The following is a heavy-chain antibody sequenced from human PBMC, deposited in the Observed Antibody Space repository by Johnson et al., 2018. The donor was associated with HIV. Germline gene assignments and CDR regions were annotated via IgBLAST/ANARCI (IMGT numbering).Heavy chain of an antibody. Sequence: MQLVESGGGLIQPGGSLRLSCAASGFTFSSYDMHWVRQTTGKGLEWVSAIGTAGDTYYPGSVKGRFTISRENAKNSLYLQMNSLRAGDTAVYYCARDPQQWLDVGAFDIWGQGTMVTVSS. V-gene: IGHV3-13*01. J-gene: IGHJ3*02. CDR2: IGTAGDT. CDR1: GFTFSSYD. CDR3: ARDPQQWLDVGAFDI. D-gene: IGHD6-19*01.